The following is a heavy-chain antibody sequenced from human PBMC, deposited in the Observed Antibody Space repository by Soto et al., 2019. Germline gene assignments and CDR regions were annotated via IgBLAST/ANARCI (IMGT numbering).Heavy chain of an antibody. CDR1: GFTFSDAS. V-gene: IGHV3-15*07. CDR2: VKTKAGGGTT. Sequence: EVQLVESGGGLVKPGRSLRLSCTASGFTFSDASMNWVRQAPGKGLEWVGHVKTKAGGGTTEYAAFVIGRFTISRDDSMNTLFLDMTDLRTEDTAMYYCTTLGTSWGQGTLVTVSS. J-gene: IGHJ5*02. D-gene: IGHD1-7*01. CDR3: TTLGTS.